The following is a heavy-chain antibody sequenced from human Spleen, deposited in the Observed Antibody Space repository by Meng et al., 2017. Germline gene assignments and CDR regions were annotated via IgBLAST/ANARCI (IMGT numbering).Heavy chain of an antibody. CDR3: ATRGNPYLNC. CDR2: INVYNGKT. CDR1: GYTLSRDG. Sequence: QGQRVQLGARVKKPGASVKVSCDASGYTLSRDGFSWVRQAPGQGLEWLGWINVYNGKTDYALKFQDRVTMTTDTFTNTAYMELRSLRSDDTAVYYCATRGNPYLNCWGQGTLVTVSS. J-gene: IGHJ4*02. V-gene: IGHV1-18*01.